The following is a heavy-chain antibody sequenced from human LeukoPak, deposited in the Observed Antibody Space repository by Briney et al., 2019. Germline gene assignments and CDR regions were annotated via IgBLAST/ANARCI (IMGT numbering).Heavy chain of an antibody. D-gene: IGHD4-17*01. CDR3: ARAGNHDYGAPDAFDI. Sequence: GGSLRLSCAASGFTLSNYTMHWVRQAPGKGLEWVAVISYDGSNKYYADSVKGRFTISRDNSKNTLYLQMNSLRAEDTAVYYCARAGNHDYGAPDAFDIWGQGTMVTVSS. V-gene: IGHV3-30*04. J-gene: IGHJ3*02. CDR1: GFTLSNYT. CDR2: ISYDGSNK.